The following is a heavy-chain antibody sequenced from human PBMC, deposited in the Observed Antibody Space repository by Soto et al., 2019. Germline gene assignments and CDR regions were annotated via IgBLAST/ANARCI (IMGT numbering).Heavy chain of an antibody. CDR1: GLTFSDFY. J-gene: IGHJ4*02. D-gene: IGHD1-1*01. Sequence: QVQLVESGGGLANPGGSLRLSCAASGLTFSDFYMSWIRQAPGKGLEWISYISSGSTNIFYADSVKGRFTVSRDNAKNSVYLQMDSLRAEDTAVYYCARDRNAAGSDYWGQGTLVTVSS. CDR3: ARDRNAAGSDY. V-gene: IGHV3-11*01. CDR2: ISSGSTNI.